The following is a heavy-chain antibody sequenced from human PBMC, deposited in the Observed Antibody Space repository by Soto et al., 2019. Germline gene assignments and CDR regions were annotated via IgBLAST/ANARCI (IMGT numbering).Heavy chain of an antibody. CDR2: FLASGGNT. V-gene: IGHV1-46*01. J-gene: IGHJ4*02. D-gene: IGHD3-3*02. CDR1: GYSFFSYY. CDR3: ARGGVTIFGVIDS. Sequence: QVQLVQSGAAVRKPGASVKVSCKASGYSFFSYYIHWVRQAPGQGLEWMGRFLASGGNTDYAQRFRGRGSMTWDTSSTNTVSLELTSLTSDDTAVYYCARGGVTIFGVIDSWGQGTRVTVSS.